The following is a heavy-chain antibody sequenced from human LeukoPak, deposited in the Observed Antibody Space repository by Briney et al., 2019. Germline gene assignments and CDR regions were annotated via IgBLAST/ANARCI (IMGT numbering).Heavy chain of an antibody. J-gene: IGHJ3*01. CDR3: ARLEHDYGDPGDTFDV. CDR2: IYTTGSS. D-gene: IGHD4/OR15-4a*01. V-gene: IGHV4-4*07. Sequence: PSETLSLTCTVSGGSIRYYYWTWVRQPAGKGLEWIGRIYTTGSSNYNPSLERRVTISVDTSKNQFSLKLTSVTAADTAVYYCARLEHDYGDPGDTFDVWAKGQWSPSLQ. CDR1: GGSIRYYY.